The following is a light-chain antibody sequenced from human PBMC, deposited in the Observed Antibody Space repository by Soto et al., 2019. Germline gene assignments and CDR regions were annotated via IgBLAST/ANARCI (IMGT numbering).Light chain of an antibody. CDR1: SSDVGGYNY. CDR3: SSYTGSSTPNWV. CDR2: EVS. J-gene: IGLJ3*02. V-gene: IGLV2-14*01. Sequence: QSALTQPASVSGSPGQSITISCTGTSSDVGGYNYVSWYQQHPGKAPKLMIYEVSNRPSGVSNRFSGSKSGNTASLTISGLEAEDEADYYCSSYTGSSTPNWVFGGGTKLTVL.